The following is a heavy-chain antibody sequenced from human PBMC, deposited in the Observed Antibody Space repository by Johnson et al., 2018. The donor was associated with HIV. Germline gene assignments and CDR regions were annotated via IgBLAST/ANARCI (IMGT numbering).Heavy chain of an antibody. Sequence: QVQLVESGGGVVQPGRSLRLSCAASGFSFSNYAMDWVRQAPGKGLEWVAVISSDGSNKNYADSVKGRFTISRDISKNTLYLQMNSLRAEDTAVYYCAKDLGESENEEWATDYYDFSTGYPGQDPRAVVGAFDIWGQGTMVTVSS. J-gene: IGHJ3*02. CDR1: GFSFSNYA. CDR2: ISSDGSNK. CDR3: AKDLGESENEEWATDYYDFSTGYPGQDPRAVVGAFDI. D-gene: IGHD3/OR15-3a*01. V-gene: IGHV3-30*18.